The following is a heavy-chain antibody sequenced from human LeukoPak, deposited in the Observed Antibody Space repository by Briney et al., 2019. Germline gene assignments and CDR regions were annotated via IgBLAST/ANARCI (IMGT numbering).Heavy chain of an antibody. CDR2: INHSGST. V-gene: IGHV4-34*01. CDR1: GGSFSGYY. CDR3: ARTAIWLRYSDY. J-gene: IGHJ4*02. D-gene: IGHD5-18*01. Sequence: PSETLSLTCAVYGGSFSGYYWSWIRQPPGKGLEWIGEINHSGSTNYNPSLKSRVTISVDTSKNQFSLKLSSVTAADTAVYYCARTAIWLRYSDYWGQGTLVTVSS.